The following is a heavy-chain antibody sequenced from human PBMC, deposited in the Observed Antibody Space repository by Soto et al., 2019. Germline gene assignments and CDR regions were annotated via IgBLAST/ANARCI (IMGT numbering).Heavy chain of an antibody. CDR2: ISYDGSNK. CDR3: AKDRSSGWIDY. D-gene: IGHD6-19*01. J-gene: IGHJ4*02. Sequence: GGSLRLSCAASGFTFSSYGMHWVRQAPGKGLEWVAVISYDGSNKYYADSVKGRFTISRDNSKNTLYLQMNSMRAEDTAVYYCAKDRSSGWIDYWGQGTLVTVSS. V-gene: IGHV3-30*18. CDR1: GFTFSSYG.